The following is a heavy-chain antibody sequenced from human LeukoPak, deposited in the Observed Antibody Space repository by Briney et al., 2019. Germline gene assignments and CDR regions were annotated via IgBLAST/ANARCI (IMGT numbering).Heavy chain of an antibody. CDR1: GYSFSDYP. Sequence: GASVKVSCKASGYSFSDYPIHWVRQAPGQGLEWMGLINSNSGGTSYAQNFQGRVTMTRDTSITTAYMEVSGLTSDDTAVYYCARGGSGSGYLYYFDSWGQGTLVSVSS. D-gene: IGHD3-10*01. CDR2: INSNSGGT. CDR3: ARGGSGSGYLYYFDS. V-gene: IGHV1-2*06. J-gene: IGHJ4*02.